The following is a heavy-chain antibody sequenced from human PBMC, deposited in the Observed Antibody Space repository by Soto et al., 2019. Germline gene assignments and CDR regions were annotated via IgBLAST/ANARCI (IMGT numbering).Heavy chain of an antibody. J-gene: IGHJ4*02. CDR2: ILYDGSEK. CDR3: LRGDIRGNCEYGPGR. D-gene: IGHD4-17*01. CDR1: GFTFNTYG. V-gene: IGHV3-33*01. Sequence: QVQLVESGGGVVQPGRSLRLSCVASGFTFNTYGMHWVRQAPGKGLEWVATILYDGSEKYYADSLKGRFTIARDNSNNTVHLQMNSLRGDDTALYFCLRGDIRGNCEYGPGRWGQGTPVTISS.